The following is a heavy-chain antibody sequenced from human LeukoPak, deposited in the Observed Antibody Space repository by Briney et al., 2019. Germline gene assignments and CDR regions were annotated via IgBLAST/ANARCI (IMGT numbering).Heavy chain of an antibody. CDR3: AREFRGVTRYFDY. Sequence: GGSLRLSCAASGFTFSSYWMTWVRQAPGKGLEWVANIKQGGSEKYYVDSVKGRFTISRDNAKNSLYLQMNSLRAEDTAVYYCAREFRGVTRYFDYWGQGTLVTVSS. D-gene: IGHD3-10*01. V-gene: IGHV3-7*01. CDR1: GFTFSSYW. J-gene: IGHJ4*02. CDR2: IKQGGSEK.